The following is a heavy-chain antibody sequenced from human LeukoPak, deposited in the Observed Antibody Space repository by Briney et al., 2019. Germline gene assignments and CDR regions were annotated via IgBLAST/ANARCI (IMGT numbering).Heavy chain of an antibody. Sequence: GGSLRLSCAASGFTFSSYWMSWVRQAPGKGLEWVATIKPDGSAQYYVDSVKGRFTISRDNAKNSLFLQINSLRAEDTAVYYCANGGTYSSGPWGQGTLVTVSS. J-gene: IGHJ5*02. V-gene: IGHV3-7*01. D-gene: IGHD3-22*01. CDR1: GFTFSSYW. CDR2: IKPDGSAQ. CDR3: ANGGTYSSGP.